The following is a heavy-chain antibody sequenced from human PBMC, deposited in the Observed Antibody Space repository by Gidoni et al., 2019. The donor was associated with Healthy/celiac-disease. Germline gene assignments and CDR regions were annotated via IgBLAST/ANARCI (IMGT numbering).Heavy chain of an antibody. V-gene: IGHV3-7*01. Sequence: EVQLVESGGGLVQPGGSLRLSCAASGFTFSSYWMSWVRQAPGKGLEWVANIKQDGSEKYYVDSVKGRFTISRDNAKNSLYLQMNSLRAVDTAVYYCARDRYYYDSSGYYFLDYWGQGTLVTVSS. D-gene: IGHD3-22*01. CDR2: IKQDGSEK. CDR1: GFTFSSYW. J-gene: IGHJ4*02. CDR3: ARDRYYYDSSGYYFLDY.